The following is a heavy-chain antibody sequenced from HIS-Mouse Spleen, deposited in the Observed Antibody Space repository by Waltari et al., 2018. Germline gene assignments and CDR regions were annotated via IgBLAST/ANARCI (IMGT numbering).Heavy chain of an antibody. J-gene: IGHJ4*02. CDR3: ARGVDGYCSGGSCYLDY. CDR1: GGSFSGYY. Sequence: QVQLQQWGAGLLKPSETLSLTCAVYGGSFSGYYWSWIRQPPGKGLEWIGEINHSGSTNYNPSLKSRVTISVDTSKNQFSLKLSSVTAADTAVYYCARGVDGYCSGGSCYLDYWGQGTLVTVSS. V-gene: IGHV4-34*01. D-gene: IGHD2-15*01. CDR2: INHSGST.